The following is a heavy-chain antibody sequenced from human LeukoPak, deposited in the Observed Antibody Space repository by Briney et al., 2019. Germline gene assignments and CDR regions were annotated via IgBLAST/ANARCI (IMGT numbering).Heavy chain of an antibody. CDR2: ISYDGSNK. CDR3: ATYGDYGGFDY. D-gene: IGHD4-17*01. J-gene: IGHJ4*02. CDR1: GFTFSSYA. V-gene: IGHV3-30-3*01. Sequence: PGGSLRLSCAASGFTFSSYAMHWVRQAPGKGLEWVAVISYDGSNKYYADSVKGRFTISRDNSKNTLYLQMNSLRAEDTAVYYCATYGDYGGFDYWGQGTLVTVSS.